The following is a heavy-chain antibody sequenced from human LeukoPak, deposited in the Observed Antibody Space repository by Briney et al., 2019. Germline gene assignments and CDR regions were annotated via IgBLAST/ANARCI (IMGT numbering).Heavy chain of an antibody. J-gene: IGHJ6*03. CDR1: GDSVSSNSAA. D-gene: IGHD1-7*01. CDR2: TYYRSKWYN. CDR3: ARNNWNYEHLTPYYYYMDV. Sequence: SQTLSLTCAISGDSVSSNSAAWNWIKQSPSRGLEWLGRTYYRSKWYNDYAVSVKSRITINPDTSKNQFSLQLNSVTPEDTAVYYCARNNWNYEHLTPYYYYMDVWGKGTTVTVSS. V-gene: IGHV6-1*01.